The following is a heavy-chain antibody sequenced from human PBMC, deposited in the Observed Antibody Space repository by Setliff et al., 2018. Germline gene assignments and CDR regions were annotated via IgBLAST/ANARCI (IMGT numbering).Heavy chain of an antibody. V-gene: IGHV4-61*02. J-gene: IGHJ4*02. CDR1: GDSMSSAKYY. CDR2: IYTDGST. D-gene: IGHD7-27*01. CDR3: ARYTPKLPELGIYGWFDY. Sequence: SETLSLTCTVSGDSMSSAKYYWSWIRQSAGKGLECIGRIYTDGSTKYNPSLNSRVTLSIDTSKNQFSLRLSSVTAADTAVYFCARYTPKLPELGIYGWFDYWGQGTPVTVSS.